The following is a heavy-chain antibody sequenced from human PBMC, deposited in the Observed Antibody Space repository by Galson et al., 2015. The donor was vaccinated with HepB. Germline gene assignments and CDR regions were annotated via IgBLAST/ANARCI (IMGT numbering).Heavy chain of an antibody. CDR3: TTAREDYGDNFDY. CDR2: IKSKTDGGTT. Sequence: SLRLSCAASGFTFSNAWMSWVRQAPGKGLEWVGRIKSKTDGGTTDYAAPVKGRFTISRDDSKNTLYLQMNSLKTEDTAVYYCTTAREDYGDNFDYWGQGTLVTVSS. CDR1: GFTFSNAW. J-gene: IGHJ4*02. D-gene: IGHD4-17*01. V-gene: IGHV3-15*01.